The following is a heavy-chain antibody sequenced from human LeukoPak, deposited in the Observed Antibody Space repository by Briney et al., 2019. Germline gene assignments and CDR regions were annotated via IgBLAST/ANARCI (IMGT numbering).Heavy chain of an antibody. V-gene: IGHV3-21*01. CDR2: ITSSGTYI. CDR3: ARDPYSGNYGNYYYYYMDV. D-gene: IGHD1-26*01. J-gene: IGHJ6*03. Sequence: GGSLRLSCAASGFTFSSYAMSWVRQAPGRALEWVSSITSSGTYIFYADSVKGRFTISRDNAKNSLYLQMNSLGPEDTAVYYCARDPYSGNYGNYYYYYMDVWGKGTTVTISS. CDR1: GFTFSSYA.